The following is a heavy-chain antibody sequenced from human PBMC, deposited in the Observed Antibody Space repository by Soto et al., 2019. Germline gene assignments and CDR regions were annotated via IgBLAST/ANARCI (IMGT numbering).Heavy chain of an antibody. J-gene: IGHJ6*02. D-gene: IGHD3-10*01. CDR3: ARERVAYYYGSGSYYKHYYYGMDV. CDR2: IYTSGST. CDR1: GGSISSYY. V-gene: IGHV4-4*07. Sequence: SETLSLTCTVSGGSISSYYWSWIRQPAGKGLEWIGRIYTSGSTNYNPSLKSRVTMSVDTSKNQFSLKLSSVTAADTAVYYCARERVAYYYGSGSYYKHYYYGMDVRGQGTTVTVSS.